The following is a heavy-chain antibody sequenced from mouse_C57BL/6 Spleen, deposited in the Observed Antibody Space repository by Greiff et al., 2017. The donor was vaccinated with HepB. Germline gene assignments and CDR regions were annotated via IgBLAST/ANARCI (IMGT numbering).Heavy chain of an antibody. D-gene: IGHD2-1*01. CDR1: GYTFTSYW. CDR3: AREGYYYGNSHWYFDV. Sequence: QVQLQQSGAELVKPGASVKMSCKASGYTFTSYWITWVKQRPGQGLEWIGDIYPGSGSTNYNEKFKSKATLTVDTSSSTAYMQLSSLTSEDSAVYYCAREGYYYGNSHWYFDVWGTGTTVTVSS. CDR2: IYPGSGST. V-gene: IGHV1-55*01. J-gene: IGHJ1*03.